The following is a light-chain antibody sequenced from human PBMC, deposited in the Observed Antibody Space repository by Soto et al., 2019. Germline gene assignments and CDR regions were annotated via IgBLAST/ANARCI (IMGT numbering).Light chain of an antibody. V-gene: IGKV3-15*01. CDR1: QSVSSN. Sequence: EIVMTQSPATLSVSPGERATLSCRASQSVSSNLAWYQQKPGQAPRLLIYGASTRATGIPARYSGSGSGTEFTRTINRLQSEDFAFYYCQQYDNWTLPFGPGNKV. CDR2: GAS. J-gene: IGKJ1*01. CDR3: QQYDNWTLP.